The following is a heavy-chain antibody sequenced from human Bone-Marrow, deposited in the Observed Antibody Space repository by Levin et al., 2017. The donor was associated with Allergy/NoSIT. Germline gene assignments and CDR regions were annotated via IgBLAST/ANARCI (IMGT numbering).Heavy chain of an antibody. Sequence: GGSLRLSCTASGFTFRRYSMNWVRQAPGGGLEWVSSISDRSDYIYYADSVKGRFTISRDNAKNSLYLQMDSLRVDDTAVYYCARDNTVFGVVSGLDYWGQGTLVTVSS. CDR2: ISDRSDYI. CDR3: ARDNTVFGVVSGLDY. D-gene: IGHD3-3*01. V-gene: IGHV3-21*01. CDR1: GFTFRRYS. J-gene: IGHJ4*02.